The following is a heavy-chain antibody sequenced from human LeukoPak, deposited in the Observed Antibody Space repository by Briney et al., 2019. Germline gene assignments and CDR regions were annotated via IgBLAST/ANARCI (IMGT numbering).Heavy chain of an antibody. J-gene: IGHJ3*02. CDR2: INPNSGGT. CDR3: ARDRGGITIFGVVTHDAFDI. D-gene: IGHD3-3*01. Sequence: ASVKVSCKASGYTFTGYYMHWVRQAPGQVLEWMGWINPNSGGTNYAQKFQGRVTMTRDTSISTAYMELSRLRSDDMAVYYCARDRGGITIFGVVTHDAFDIWGQGTMVTVSS. CDR1: GYTFTGYY. V-gene: IGHV1-2*02.